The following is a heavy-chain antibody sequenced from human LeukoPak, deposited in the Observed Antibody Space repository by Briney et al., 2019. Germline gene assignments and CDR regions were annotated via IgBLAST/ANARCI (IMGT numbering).Heavy chain of an antibody. Sequence: PSETLSLTCTVSGGSISSYYWSWIRQPPGKGLEWIGYIYYSGSTNYNPSLKSRVTISADTSKNQFSLKLSSVTAADTAVYYCAIFREHQGGFDYWGQGTLVTVSS. CDR3: AIFREHQGGFDY. V-gene: IGHV4-59*01. CDR1: GGSISSYY. J-gene: IGHJ4*02. CDR2: IYYSGST. D-gene: IGHD3-10*01.